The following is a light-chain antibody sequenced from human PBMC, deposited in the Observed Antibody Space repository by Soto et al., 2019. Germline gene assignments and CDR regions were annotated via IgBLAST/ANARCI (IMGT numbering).Light chain of an antibody. V-gene: IGKV3D-20*02. CDR3: QHRSNWPLT. CDR2: GAS. J-gene: IGKJ4*01. CDR1: RSVSNSY. Sequence: EIVLTQSPGTLSLSPGERATLSCRASRSVSNSYLAWYQQKPGQAPRLLIYGASSRATGIPDRFSGSGSGTDFTLTISSLEPEDFAVYYCQHRSNWPLTFGGGTKVDIK.